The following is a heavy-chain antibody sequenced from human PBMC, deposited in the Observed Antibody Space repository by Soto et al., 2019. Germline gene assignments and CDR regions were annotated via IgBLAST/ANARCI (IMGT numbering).Heavy chain of an antibody. D-gene: IGHD2-8*01. V-gene: IGHV4-34*01. Sequence: QVQLQQWGAGLLKPSETLSLTCAVYGGSFSGYYWSWIRQPPGKGLEWIGEINHSGSTNYNPSLNSRVTISVDTSKNQFSLKLSSVTAADTAVYYCARANTPMVYAIVWFDPWGQGTLVTVSS. CDR1: GGSFSGYY. J-gene: IGHJ5*02. CDR2: INHSGST. CDR3: ARANTPMVYAIVWFDP.